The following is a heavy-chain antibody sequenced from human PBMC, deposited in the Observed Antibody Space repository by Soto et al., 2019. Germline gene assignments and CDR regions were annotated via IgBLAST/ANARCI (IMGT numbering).Heavy chain of an antibody. CDR3: ASDFLAYCGGDCYPQDAEYFQH. D-gene: IGHD2-21*02. V-gene: IGHV3-33*01. CDR1: GFTFSSYG. J-gene: IGHJ1*01. CDR2: IWYDGSNK. Sequence: PGGSLRLSCAASGFTFSSYGMHWVRQAPGKGLEWVAVIWYDGSNKYYADSVKGRFTISRDNSKNTLYLQMNSLRAEDTAVYYCASDFLAYCGGDCYPQDAEYFQHWGQGTLVTVSS.